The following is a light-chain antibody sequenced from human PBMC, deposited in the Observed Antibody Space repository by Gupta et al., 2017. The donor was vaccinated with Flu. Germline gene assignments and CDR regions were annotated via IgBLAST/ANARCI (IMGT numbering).Light chain of an antibody. J-gene: IGKJ1*01. CDR2: RVS. CDR1: QSLQDRNEDTY. Sequence: SFSRSSQSLQDRNEDTYLYRFQQRPGQYPMSLTDRVSRRDVAVRDRFSGSGSGTDFTLTSSRVEAVDVGVYYCMQGTHWPTFGQGTKLEVK. V-gene: IGKV2-30*01. CDR3: MQGTHWPT.